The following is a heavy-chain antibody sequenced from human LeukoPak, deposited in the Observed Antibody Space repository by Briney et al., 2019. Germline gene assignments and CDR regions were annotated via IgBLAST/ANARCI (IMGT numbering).Heavy chain of an antibody. CDR3: AKGNYYDSSGYYRYYFDY. V-gene: IGHV3-64*04. D-gene: IGHD3-22*01. CDR1: GFIFSSYA. J-gene: IGHJ4*02. Sequence: GGSLRLSCSASGFIFSSYAMHWVRQAPGKGLEYVSGISFNGGNTYYADSVKGRFTISRDNSKNTLYLQMNSLRAEDTAVYYCAKGNYYDSSGYYRYYFDYWGQGTLVTVSS. CDR2: ISFNGGNT.